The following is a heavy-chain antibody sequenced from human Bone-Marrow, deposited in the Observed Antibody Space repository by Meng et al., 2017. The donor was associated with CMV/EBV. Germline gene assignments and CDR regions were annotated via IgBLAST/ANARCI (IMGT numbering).Heavy chain of an antibody. V-gene: IGHV3-21*01. CDR2: ISSSSSYI. D-gene: IGHD6-6*01. J-gene: IGHJ6*02. CDR3: ARDMIAYIAARPGPYYYGMDV. Sequence: GESLKISCAASGFTFSSYSMNWVRQAPGKGLEWVSSISSSSSYIYYADSVKGRFTISRDNAKNSLYLQMNSLRAEDTAVYYCARDMIAYIAARPGPYYYGMDVWDQGTTVTVSS. CDR1: GFTFSSYS.